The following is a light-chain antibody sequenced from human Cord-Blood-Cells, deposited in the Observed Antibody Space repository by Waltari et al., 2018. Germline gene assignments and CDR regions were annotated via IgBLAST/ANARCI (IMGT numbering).Light chain of an antibody. CDR2: EGS. V-gene: IGLV2-23*03. Sequence: QSALTQPASVSGSPGQSITISCTGTSSDVGSYNLVSWYQQHPGKAPKLMIYEGSKRPSGGSNGFSGSRAGNTASLTISGLQAEDEADYYCCSYAGSSTFVVFGGGTKLTVL. CDR3: CSYAGSSTFVV. J-gene: IGLJ2*01. CDR1: SSDVGSYNL.